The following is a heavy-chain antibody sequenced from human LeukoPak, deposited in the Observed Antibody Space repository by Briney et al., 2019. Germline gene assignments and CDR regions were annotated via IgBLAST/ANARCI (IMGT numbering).Heavy chain of an antibody. J-gene: IGHJ4*02. CDR3: TQAYCGGDCYSYDC. CDR2: IRSKAYGGTT. CDR1: GFTFGDYA. Sequence: GGSLRLSCTTSGFTFGDYALSWVRQAPGKGLEWVGFIRSKAYGGTTEYAASVKGRFTISRDDSKSIAYLQMNSLKTEDTAVYYCTQAYCGGDCYSYDCWGQGTLVTVSS. D-gene: IGHD2-21*02. V-gene: IGHV3-49*04.